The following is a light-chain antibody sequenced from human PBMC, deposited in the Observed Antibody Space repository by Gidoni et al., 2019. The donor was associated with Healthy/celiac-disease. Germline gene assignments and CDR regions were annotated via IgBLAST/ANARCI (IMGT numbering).Light chain of an antibody. CDR1: QSVSSY. CDR3: QQRSNWPPIT. CDR2: EAS. V-gene: IGKV3-11*01. Sequence: EIVLTQSPAPLSLSPGERATLSCRASQSVSSYLAWYQQKPGQAPRLLIYEASNRATGIPARFSGSGSGTDFTLTISSLEPEDFAVYYCQQRSNWPPITFGQGTRLEIK. J-gene: IGKJ5*01.